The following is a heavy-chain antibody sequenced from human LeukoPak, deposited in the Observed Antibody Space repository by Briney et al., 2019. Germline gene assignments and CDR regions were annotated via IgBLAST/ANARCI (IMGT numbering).Heavy chain of an antibody. V-gene: IGHV4-39*07. CDR2: IFYSGQA. J-gene: IGHJ3*02. Sequence: SETLSFTCTVSGGSINNNIHYWVWIRQPPGKGLEWVGTIFYSGQAYYNPSLKSRVTISVDTSKNQFSLKLRSVTAADTAVYYCARDREQQLVRFYNAFDIWGQGTMVTVSS. CDR1: GGSINNNIHY. D-gene: IGHD1-1*01. CDR3: ARDREQQLVRFYNAFDI.